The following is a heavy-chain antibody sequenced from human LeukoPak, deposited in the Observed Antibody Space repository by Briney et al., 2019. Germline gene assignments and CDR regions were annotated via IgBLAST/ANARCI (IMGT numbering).Heavy chain of an antibody. CDR1: GGSISSYY. Sequence: PSETLSLTCIVSGGSISSYYWSWIRQPPGKGLEWIGYIYYSGSTNYNPSLKSRVTISVDTSKNQFSLKLSSVTAADTAVYYCASTPTNYYGSGSYFDYWGQGTLVTVSS. CDR2: IYYSGST. J-gene: IGHJ4*02. V-gene: IGHV4-59*01. CDR3: ASTPTNYYGSGSYFDY. D-gene: IGHD3-10*01.